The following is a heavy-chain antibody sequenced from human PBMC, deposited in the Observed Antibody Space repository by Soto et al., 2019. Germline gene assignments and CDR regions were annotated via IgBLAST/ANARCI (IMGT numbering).Heavy chain of an antibody. D-gene: IGHD3-3*01. Sequence: PGGSLRLSCTASRFTFTDYWMRWVRQGPGKGLEWVGRIKSKTDGGTTDYAAPVKGRFTISRDDSKNTLYLQMNSLKTEDTAVYYCTTCSIFRLRSKYYYYYMDVWGKGTTVTVSS. CDR1: RFTFTDYW. CDR3: TTCSIFRLRSKYYYYYMDV. V-gene: IGHV3-15*01. CDR2: IKSKTDGGTT. J-gene: IGHJ6*03.